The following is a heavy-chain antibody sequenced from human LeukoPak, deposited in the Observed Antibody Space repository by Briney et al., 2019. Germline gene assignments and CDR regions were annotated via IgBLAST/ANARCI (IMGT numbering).Heavy chain of an antibody. D-gene: IGHD2-2*01. CDR3: ARGLYRLFGDIVVVSATMGPAPWYFDL. CDR1: GYTLTGYY. J-gene: IGHJ2*01. CDR2: INPNSGGT. V-gene: IGHV1-2*02. Sequence: GASVKVSCKASGYTLTGYYMHWVRQAPGQGLEWMGWINPNSGGTNYAQKFQGRVTMTRDTSISTAYMELSRLRSDDTAVYYCARGLYRLFGDIVVVSATMGPAPWYFDLWGRGTLVTVSS.